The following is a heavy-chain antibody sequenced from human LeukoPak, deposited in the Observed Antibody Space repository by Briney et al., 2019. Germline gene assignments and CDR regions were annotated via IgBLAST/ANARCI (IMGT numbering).Heavy chain of an antibody. J-gene: IGHJ4*02. CDR1: GYTFTSRG. V-gene: IGHV1-18*01. D-gene: IGHD6-19*01. CDR2: INGDSGNT. CDR3: GRDEVSGGWYNH. Sequence: RASVKVSCKASGYTFTSRGISWVRQAPGQGLEWMGWINGDSGNTSYAQKFQGRVTMTRDTSTNTAYMELRSLRSDDTAVYYCGRDEVSGGWYNHWGQGTLVTVSS.